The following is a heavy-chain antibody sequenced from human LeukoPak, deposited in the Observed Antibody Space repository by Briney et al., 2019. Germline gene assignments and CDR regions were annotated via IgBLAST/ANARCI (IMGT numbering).Heavy chain of an antibody. CDR3: ARGRRAYYYYGMDV. CDR1: GGSFSGYY. CDR2: ISHSGST. Sequence: SETLSLTCAVYGGSFSGYYWSWIRQPPGKGLEWIGEISHSGSTNYNPSLKSRVTISVDTSKNQFSLKLSSVTAADTAVYYCARGRRAYYYYGMDVWGQGTTVTVSS. J-gene: IGHJ6*02. V-gene: IGHV4-34*01.